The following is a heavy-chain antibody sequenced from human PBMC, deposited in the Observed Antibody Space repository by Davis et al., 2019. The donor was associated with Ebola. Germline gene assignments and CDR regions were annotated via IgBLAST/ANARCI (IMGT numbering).Heavy chain of an antibody. J-gene: IGHJ3*02. CDR1: GFTFSSSA. CDR2: ISGSGGST. V-gene: IGHV3-23*01. D-gene: IGHD3-3*01. CDR3: AKDKNYDFWSGYPHDAFDI. Sequence: PGGSLRLSCAASGFTFSSSAMSWVRQAPGKGLEWVSAISGSGGSTYYAGSVKGRFTISRDNSKNTLYLQMNSLRAEDTAIYYCAKDKNYDFWSGYPHDAFDIWGQGTMVTVSS.